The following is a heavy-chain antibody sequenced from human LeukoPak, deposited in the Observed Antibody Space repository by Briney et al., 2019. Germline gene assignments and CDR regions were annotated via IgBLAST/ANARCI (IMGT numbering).Heavy chain of an antibody. Sequence: ASVKVSCKASGYTFTSYDINWVRQATGRGLEWMGWMTPNSGNTRYAQKFQGRVTMTRTTSISTAYMELSSLRSEDTAVYYCARGASRSFDYWGQGTLVTVSS. CDR3: ARGASRSFDY. CDR1: GYTFTSYD. V-gene: IGHV1-8*01. J-gene: IGHJ4*02. CDR2: MTPNSGNT.